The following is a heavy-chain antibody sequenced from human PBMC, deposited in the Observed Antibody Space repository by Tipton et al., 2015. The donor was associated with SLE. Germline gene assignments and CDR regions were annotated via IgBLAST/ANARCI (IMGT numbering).Heavy chain of an antibody. CDR1: DGSISSGSNH. CDR3: SRDPVDRYGFVDY. CDR2: IYGSGGT. Sequence: TLSLTCTVSDGSISSGSNHWTWIRQLPGKGLEWIGYIYGSGGTDYNRSLKSRVTISLDTSKNQFFLELNSVTAADTAVYYCSRDPVDRYGFVDYWGQGTLVTVSS. V-gene: IGHV4-31*03. D-gene: IGHD2-21*02. J-gene: IGHJ4*02.